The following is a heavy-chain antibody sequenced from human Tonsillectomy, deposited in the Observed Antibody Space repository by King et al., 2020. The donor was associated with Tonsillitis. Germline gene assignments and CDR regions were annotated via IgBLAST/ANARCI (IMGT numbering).Heavy chain of an antibody. CDR3: RAYNSSPGPLSPSDY. D-gene: IGHD1-14*01. J-gene: IGHJ4*02. CDR1: EFSFSGSA. Sequence: VQLVESGGGLVQPGGSLKLSCAASEFSFSGSAIHWVRQASGEGREVVGLIRSKTNNYATAYAASVKGRFTISRDDSKNTAYLQMNSLKTEDTAVYFCRAYNSSPGPLSPSDYWGQGTLVTVSS. CDR2: IRSKTNNYAT. V-gene: IGHV3-73*02.